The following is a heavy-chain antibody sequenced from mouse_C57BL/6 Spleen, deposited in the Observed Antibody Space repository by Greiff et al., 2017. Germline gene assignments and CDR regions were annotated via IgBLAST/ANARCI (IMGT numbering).Heavy chain of an antibody. CDR3: ARGGLRQAMDY. V-gene: IGHV5-4*03. D-gene: IGHD2-4*01. CDR2: ISDGGSYT. J-gene: IGHJ4*01. Sequence: EVMVVESGGGLVKPGGSLKLSCAASGFTFSSYAMSWVRQTPEKRLEWVATISDGGSYTYYPDNVKGRFTISRDNAKNNLYLQMSHLKSEDTAMYYCARGGLRQAMDYWGQGTSVTVSS. CDR1: GFTFSSYA.